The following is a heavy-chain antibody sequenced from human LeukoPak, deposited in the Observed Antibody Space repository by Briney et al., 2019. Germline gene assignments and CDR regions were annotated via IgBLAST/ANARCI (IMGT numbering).Heavy chain of an antibody. Sequence: GGSLRLSCAASGFTFSSYAMSWVRQAPGKGLEWVSAISGSGGSTYYADSVKGRFTISRDNSKNTLYLQMNSLRAEDTAVYYCARGEGGSSLYYYYYYMDVWGKGTTVTVSS. CDR1: GFTFSSYA. CDR3: ARGEGGSSLYYYYYYMDV. J-gene: IGHJ6*03. V-gene: IGHV3-23*01. D-gene: IGHD1-26*01. CDR2: ISGSGGST.